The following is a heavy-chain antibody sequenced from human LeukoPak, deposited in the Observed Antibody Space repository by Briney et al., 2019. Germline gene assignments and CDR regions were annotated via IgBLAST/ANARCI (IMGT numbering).Heavy chain of an antibody. Sequence: GGSLRLPCTGSGFTFSTYEMNWVRQAPGKGLEWVSYISNSGSPIYYADSVRGRFTISRDNAKNSLYLQMNSLRVEDTAMYYCARDPSSHSSHWGQGTLVTVSS. CDR1: GFTFSTYE. CDR3: ARDPSSHSSH. D-gene: IGHD2-2*01. CDR2: ISNSGSPI. V-gene: IGHV3-48*03. J-gene: IGHJ4*02.